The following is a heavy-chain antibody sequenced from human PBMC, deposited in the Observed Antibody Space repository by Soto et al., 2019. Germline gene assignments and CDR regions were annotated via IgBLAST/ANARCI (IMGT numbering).Heavy chain of an antibody. CDR2: INPKSGGT. V-gene: IGHV1-2*04. Sequence: ASLKVSCKASGYSFTDYHIHWVRQAPGQGLEWLGRINPKSGGTSTAQKFQGWVTMTRDRSISTVYMELTRLRSDDTAVYFCARGHSTYCSNGVCSFFYNHEMDVWGPVTPVT. D-gene: IGHD2-8*01. CDR1: GYSFTDYH. CDR3: ARGHSTYCSNGVCSFFYNHEMDV. J-gene: IGHJ6*02.